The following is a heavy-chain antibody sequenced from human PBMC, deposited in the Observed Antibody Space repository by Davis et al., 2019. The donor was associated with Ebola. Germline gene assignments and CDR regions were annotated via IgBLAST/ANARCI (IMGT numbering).Heavy chain of an antibody. CDR3: ARDFVY. Sequence: SETLSLTCTVSGYSITNGFSWGWIRQPPGKGLAWIGSIYHNGRPNYRPSLKSRVTISLDTSKNQFSLKMTSVTAADTAIYYCARDFVYWGQGTLVTVSS. CDR1: GYSITNGFS. CDR2: IYHNGRP. V-gene: IGHV4-38-2*02. J-gene: IGHJ4*02.